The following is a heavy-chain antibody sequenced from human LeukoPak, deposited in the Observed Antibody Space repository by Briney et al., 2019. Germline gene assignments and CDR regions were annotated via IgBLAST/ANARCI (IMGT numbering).Heavy chain of an antibody. Sequence: SVTVSFKASGGTFSSYAISWVRQAPGQGLGLMGVIITIFGTANYAQKFQGRGTITTDESKSTAYMELSSLRSEDTAVYYCARGGDGYRPFGTWFDPWGQGTLVTVSS. J-gene: IGHJ5*02. CDR3: ARGGDGYRPFGTWFDP. CDR1: GGTFSSYA. V-gene: IGHV1-69*05. D-gene: IGHD5-24*01. CDR2: IITIFGTA.